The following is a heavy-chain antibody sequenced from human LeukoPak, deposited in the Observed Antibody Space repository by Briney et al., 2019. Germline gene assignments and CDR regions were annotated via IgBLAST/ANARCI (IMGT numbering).Heavy chain of an antibody. V-gene: IGHV1-2*02. J-gene: IGHJ4*02. CDR3: ASRPINYYDSSGFDY. CDR1: GYTFTGYY. CDR2: INPNSGGT. D-gene: IGHD3-22*01. Sequence: ASVKVSCKASGYTFTGYYMHRVRQAPGQGLEWMGWINPNSGGTNYAQKFQGRVTVTRDTSISTAYMELSRLRSDDTAVYYCASRPINYYDSSGFDYWGQGTLVTVSS.